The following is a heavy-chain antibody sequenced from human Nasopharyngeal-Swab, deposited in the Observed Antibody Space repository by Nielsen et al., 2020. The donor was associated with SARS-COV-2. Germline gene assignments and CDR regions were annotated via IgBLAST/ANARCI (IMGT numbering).Heavy chain of an antibody. D-gene: IGHD5-18*01. J-gene: IGHJ6*02. Sequence: GESLKISCAASGFTFRRYWMRWVRQAPGQGLGWVANIKQDGSEKYYVESVKGRFTISRDNAKYSLYLQMNSLRNADTALYYCAKDTETGEGIYLWEGGMDVWGQGTTVTVSS. CDR2: IKQDGSEK. V-gene: IGHV3-7*03. CDR1: GFTFRRYW. CDR3: AKDTETGEGIYLWEGGMDV.